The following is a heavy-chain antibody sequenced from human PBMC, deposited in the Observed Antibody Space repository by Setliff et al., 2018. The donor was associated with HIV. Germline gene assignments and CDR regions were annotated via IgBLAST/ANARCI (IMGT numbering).Heavy chain of an antibody. J-gene: IGHJ6*03. D-gene: IGHD6-19*01. CDR2: INHNANT. Sequence: PSETLSLTCAVYRGSFTSYSWTWLRQPPGKGLEWIGEINHNANTYYSPSLKSRVTISMDRSKKQFSLRLTSVTAADTAVYYCARGYPGIAVAGLSYYYYFYTDVWGKGTTVTVSS. V-gene: IGHV4-34*01. CDR3: ARGYPGIAVAGLSYYYYFYTDV. CDR1: RGSFTSYS.